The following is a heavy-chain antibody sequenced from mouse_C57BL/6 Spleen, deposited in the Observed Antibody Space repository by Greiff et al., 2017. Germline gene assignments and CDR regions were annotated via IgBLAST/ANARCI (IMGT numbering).Heavy chain of an antibody. J-gene: IGHJ3*01. Sequence: EVKLMESGGGLVQPGGSLSLSCAASGFTFTDYYMSWVRQPPGKALEWLGFIRNKANGYTTEYSASVKGRFTISRDTSQSILYLQMNAQGAEDSATYYCARSGTGRFAYWGQGTLVTVSA. V-gene: IGHV7-3*01. CDR3: ARSGTGRFAY. D-gene: IGHD4-1*01. CDR2: IRNKANGYTT. CDR1: GFTFTDYY.